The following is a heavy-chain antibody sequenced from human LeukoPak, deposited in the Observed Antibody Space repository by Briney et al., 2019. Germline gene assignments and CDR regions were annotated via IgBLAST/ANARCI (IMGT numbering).Heavy chain of an antibody. CDR2: IIPIFGTA. CDR1: GGTFSSYA. V-gene: IGHV1-69*01. Sequence: ASVKVSCKASGGTFSSYAISWVRQAPGQGLEWMRGIIPIFGTANYAQKFQGRVTITADESTSTAYMELSSLRSEDTAVYYCVRYDFWSGQNPYYYGMDVWGQGTTVTVSS. CDR3: VRYDFWSGQNPYYYGMDV. D-gene: IGHD3-3*01. J-gene: IGHJ6*02.